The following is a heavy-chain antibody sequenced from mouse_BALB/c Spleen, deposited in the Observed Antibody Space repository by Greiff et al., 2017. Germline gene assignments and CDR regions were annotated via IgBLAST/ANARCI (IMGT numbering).Heavy chain of an antibody. CDR2: IWGGGST. V-gene: IGHV2-6-5*01. D-gene: IGHD2-10*02. Sequence: QVQLQQSGPGLVAPSQSLSITCTVSGFSLTDYGVSWIRQPPGKGLEWLGVIWGGGSTYYNSALKSRLSISKDNSKSQVFLKMNSLQTDDTAMYYCAKQYGNYVGAMDYWGQGTSVTVSS. CDR1: GFSLTDYG. CDR3: AKQYGNYVGAMDY. J-gene: IGHJ4*01.